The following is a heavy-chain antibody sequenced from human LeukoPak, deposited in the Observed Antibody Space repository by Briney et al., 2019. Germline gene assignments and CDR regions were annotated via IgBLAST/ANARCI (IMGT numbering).Heavy chain of an antibody. D-gene: IGHD4-17*01. CDR3: AKVGPPSNWWDYGDQVIRCYFDY. CDR2: ISGSGGST. V-gene: IGHV3-23*01. Sequence: QTGGSLRLSCAASGFTFSSYAMSWVRQAPGKGLEWVSAISGSGGSTYYADSVKGRFTISRDNSKNTLYLQMNSLRAEDTAVYYCAKVGPPSNWWDYGDQVIRCYFDYWGQGTLVTVSS. J-gene: IGHJ4*02. CDR1: GFTFSSYA.